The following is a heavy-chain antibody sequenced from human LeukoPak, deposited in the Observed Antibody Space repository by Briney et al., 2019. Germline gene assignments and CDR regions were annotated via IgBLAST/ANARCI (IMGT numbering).Heavy chain of an antibody. V-gene: IGHV3-33*01. CDR2: IWYDGSNK. J-gene: IGHJ3*01. D-gene: IGHD6-13*01. CDR3: ARVKGITTAGTGFAFDL. CDR1: GFTFSNYG. Sequence: PGGSLRLSCVASGFTFSNYGFHWVRQAPGKGLEWVAVIWYDGSNKYYGDSVKGRFTVSRDNSKNTLYLQMNSLRAEDTALYYCARVKGITTAGTGFAFDLWGPGTMVTVSS.